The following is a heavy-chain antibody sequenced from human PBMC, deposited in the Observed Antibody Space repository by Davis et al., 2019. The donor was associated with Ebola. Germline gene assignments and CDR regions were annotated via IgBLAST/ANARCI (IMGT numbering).Heavy chain of an antibody. Sequence: ASVKVSCKASGYTFSNYGINWVRQAPGQGLEWMGWITAYNGNTLYAQKFQGRVTMTTDAFTSTAYMELRSLRSDDTAVYYCARDWPKYSSNWNWFDPWGQGTPVTVSS. CDR3: ARDWPKYSSNWNWFDP. V-gene: IGHV1-18*01. CDR1: GYTFSNYG. J-gene: IGHJ5*02. D-gene: IGHD6-13*01. CDR2: ITAYNGNT.